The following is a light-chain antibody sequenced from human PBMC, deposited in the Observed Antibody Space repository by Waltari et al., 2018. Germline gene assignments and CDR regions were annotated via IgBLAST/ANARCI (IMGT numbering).Light chain of an antibody. V-gene: IGLV1-47*01. J-gene: IGLJ3*02. CDR3: APWDDSLSGPGV. CDR2: RNN. Sequence: QSVLTQPPSASGTPGQRVTIPWSASSSNLGSNFVYWYQQLPGTAPKLLIYRNNQRPSGVPDRFSGSKSGTSASLAISGLRSEDEADYYCAPWDDSLSGPGVFGGGTKLTVL. CDR1: SSNLGSNF.